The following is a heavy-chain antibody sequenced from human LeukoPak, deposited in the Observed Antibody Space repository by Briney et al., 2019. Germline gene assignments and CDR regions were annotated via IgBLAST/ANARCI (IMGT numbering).Heavy chain of an antibody. V-gene: IGHV3-21*01. CDR3: ARDLRIAAAGTNY. D-gene: IGHD6-13*01. Sequence: SGGSLRLPCAASGFTFSSYSMNWVRQAPGKGLEWVSSISSSSSYIYYADSVKGRFTISRDNAKNSLYLQMNSLRAEDTAVYYCARDLRIAAAGTNYWGQGTLVTVSS. J-gene: IGHJ4*02. CDR2: ISSSSSYI. CDR1: GFTFSSYS.